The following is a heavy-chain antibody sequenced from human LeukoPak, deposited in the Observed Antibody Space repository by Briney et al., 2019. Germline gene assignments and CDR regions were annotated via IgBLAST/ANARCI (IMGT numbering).Heavy chain of an antibody. J-gene: IGHJ3*02. Sequence: GAPVKLSCKVSGYTLRELSIHWVRQSPGKGLEWMGGFASGHGETFFAQKFQDRLTLTKDASTDTAYMELDGLRSEDSAVYYCSIDSGLFGTIAPIWGQGATVAVSS. CDR1: GYTLRELS. D-gene: IGHD1-7*01. V-gene: IGHV1-24*01. CDR2: FASGHGET. CDR3: SIDSGLFGTIAPI.